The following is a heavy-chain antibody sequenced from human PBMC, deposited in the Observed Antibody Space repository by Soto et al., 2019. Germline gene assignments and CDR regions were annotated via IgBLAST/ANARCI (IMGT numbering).Heavy chain of an antibody. V-gene: IGHV1-46*01. CDR3: ARDNIQGIAAAGTGDY. J-gene: IGHJ4*02. Sequence: ASVKVSCKASGYTFTSYYMHWVRQAPGQGLEWMGIINPSGGSTSYAQKFQGRVTMTRDTSTSTVYMELSSLRSEDTAVYYCARDNIQGIAAAGTGDYWGQGTLVTVSS. CDR2: INPSGGST. CDR1: GYTFTSYY. D-gene: IGHD6-13*01.